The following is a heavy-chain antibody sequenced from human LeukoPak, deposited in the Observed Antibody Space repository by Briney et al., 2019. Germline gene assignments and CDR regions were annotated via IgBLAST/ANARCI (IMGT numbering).Heavy chain of an antibody. Sequence: PGGSLRLSCADSGFTFSRYSMNWVRQAPGKGLEWVSSVSSGGSHIFYADSVKGRFTISRDNAKNSLYLQMNSLRAEDTAVYYCAGGGAGATRDDTFDIWGQGTMVTVSS. D-gene: IGHD1-26*01. J-gene: IGHJ3*02. CDR1: GFTFSRYS. V-gene: IGHV3-21*01. CDR2: VSSGGSHI. CDR3: AGGGAGATRDDTFDI.